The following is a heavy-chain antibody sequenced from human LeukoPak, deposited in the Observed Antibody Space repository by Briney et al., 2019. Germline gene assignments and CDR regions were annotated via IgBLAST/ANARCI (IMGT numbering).Heavy chain of an antibody. J-gene: IGHJ4*02. D-gene: IGHD2-2*01. V-gene: IGHV6-1*01. CDR3: ARGTRNAFDS. CDR2: TYYRSKWFN. Sequence: SQTLSLTCVISGDGVSTNNAAAWNWFSQSPSRGLEWLGRTYYRSKWFNEYAISVKSRMLINADTSRNQFSLQLNSVTPEDTAMYYCARGTRNAFDSWGQGTLVTVSS. CDR1: GDGVSTNNAAA.